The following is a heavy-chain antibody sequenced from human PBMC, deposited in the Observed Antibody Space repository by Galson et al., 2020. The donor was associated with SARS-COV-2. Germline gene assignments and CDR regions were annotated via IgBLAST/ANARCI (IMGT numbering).Heavy chain of an antibody. CDR3: ARAPYYYGSGSYYRGRHNWYFDL. Sequence: SQTLSLTCTVSGGSISSSSYYWGWIRQPPGKGLEWIGYIYHSGSTYYNPSLKSRVTISVDRSKNQFSLKLSSVTAADTAVYYCARAPYYYGSGSYYRGRHNWYFDLWGRGTLVTVSS. D-gene: IGHD3-10*01. J-gene: IGHJ2*01. CDR2: IYHSGST. V-gene: IGHV4-39*07. CDR1: GGSISSSSYY.